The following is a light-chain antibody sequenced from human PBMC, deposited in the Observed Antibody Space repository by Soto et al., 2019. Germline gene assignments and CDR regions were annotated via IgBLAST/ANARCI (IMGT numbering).Light chain of an antibody. Sequence: EIVLTQSPGTLSLSPGERAALSCRASQSVTNSYLAWEQQKPGQAPRLLIYGASSRATGIPDRLGGSGSGTDFTLTISRLEAEDFAVYYCQQYGSSPRTFGQGTTVEIK. J-gene: IGKJ1*01. CDR2: GAS. V-gene: IGKV3-20*01. CDR1: QSVTNSY. CDR3: QQYGSSPRT.